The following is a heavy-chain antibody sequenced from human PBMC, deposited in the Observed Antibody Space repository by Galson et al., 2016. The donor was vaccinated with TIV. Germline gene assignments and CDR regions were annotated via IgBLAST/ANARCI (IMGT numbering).Heavy chain of an antibody. Sequence: GWIRQPPGKGLEWIASIYYSGTTYYNPSLESRLTISIDTSKNHFSLNMKSVTAADTAMYYCARLGYCTGDNCLAYDAFALWGQGTMVTVSA. CDR2: IYYSGTT. V-gene: IGHV4-39*02. D-gene: IGHD2-8*02. J-gene: IGHJ3*01. CDR3: ARLGYCTGDNCLAYDAFAL.